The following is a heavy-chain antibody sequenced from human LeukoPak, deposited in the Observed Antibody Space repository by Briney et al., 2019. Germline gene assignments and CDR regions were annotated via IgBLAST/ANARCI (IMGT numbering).Heavy chain of an antibody. CDR2: IKQDGSEK. CDR1: GLTFSSYW. Sequence: GGSLRLSCAASGLTFSSYWMSWVRQAPGKGLEWVANIKQDGSEKYYVDSVKGRFTISRDNAKNSLYLQMNSLRAEDTAVYYCARARYYYYMDVWGKGTTVTVSS. J-gene: IGHJ6*03. CDR3: ARARYYYYMDV. V-gene: IGHV3-7*01.